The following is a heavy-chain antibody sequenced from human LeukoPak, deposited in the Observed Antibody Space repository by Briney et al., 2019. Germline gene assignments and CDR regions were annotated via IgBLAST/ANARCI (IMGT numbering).Heavy chain of an antibody. CDR1: GGSISSSRYY. V-gene: IGHV4-39*01. Sequence: PSETLSLTCTVSGGSISSSRYYWGWIRQPPGKGLEWIGSIYYSGSTYYNPSLKSRVTISVDTSKNQFSLKLSSVTAADTAVYYCARHSPAATYYYYYGMDVWGQGTTVTVSS. CDR3: ARHSPAATYYYYYGMDV. D-gene: IGHD2-2*01. CDR2: IYYSGST. J-gene: IGHJ6*02.